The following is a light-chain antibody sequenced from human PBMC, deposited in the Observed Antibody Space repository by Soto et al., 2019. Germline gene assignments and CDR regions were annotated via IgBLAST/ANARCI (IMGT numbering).Light chain of an antibody. CDR2: HNS. J-gene: IGLJ1*01. V-gene: IGLV1-47*01. CDR3: STWDDSLSSYV. CDR1: SSNIGSDF. Sequence: QSVLTQAPSASGTPGQRVTISCSGSSSNIGSDFVSWYQQLPGTAPKLLIYHNSQRPSGVPDRLSGSKSGTSAFLALSDLRYEDEADEYCSTWDDSLSSYVFGAGTKLTVL.